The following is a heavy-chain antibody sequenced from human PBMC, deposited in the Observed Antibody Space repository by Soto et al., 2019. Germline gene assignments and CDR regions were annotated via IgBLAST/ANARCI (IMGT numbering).Heavy chain of an antibody. D-gene: IGHD1-26*01. V-gene: IGHV3-30-3*01. Sequence: GGSLRLSCAACGFTFSSYAMHWVRQAPGKGLEWVAVISYDGSNKYYADSVKGRFTISRDNSKNTLYLQMNSLRAEDTAVYYCARDLVDSGPETSYYGMDVWGQGTTVTVSS. J-gene: IGHJ6*02. CDR2: ISYDGSNK. CDR1: GFTFSSYA. CDR3: ARDLVDSGPETSYYGMDV.